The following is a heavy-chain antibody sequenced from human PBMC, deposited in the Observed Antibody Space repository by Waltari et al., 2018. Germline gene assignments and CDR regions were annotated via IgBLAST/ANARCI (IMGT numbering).Heavy chain of an antibody. D-gene: IGHD6-19*01. CDR1: GFTFDDYA. J-gene: IGHJ4*02. Sequence: EVQLVESGGGLVQPGRSLRLSCAASGFTFDDYAMHWVRQAPGKGLEWGSYISWNSGGTGYADSVKGRFTISRDNAKKSLYLQMNSLRPEDTAFYYCAKAAVAGTGGYFDYWGQGTLVTVSS. CDR2: ISWNSGGT. V-gene: IGHV3-9*01. CDR3: AKAAVAGTGGYFDY.